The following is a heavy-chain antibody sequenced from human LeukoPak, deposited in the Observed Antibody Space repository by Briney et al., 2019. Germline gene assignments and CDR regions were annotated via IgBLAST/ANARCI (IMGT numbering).Heavy chain of an antibody. CDR3: GKDPNGDYVGAFDF. J-gene: IGHJ3*01. CDR1: GFTFSDYA. D-gene: IGHD4-17*01. V-gene: IGHV3-23*01. Sequence: GGSLRLSCAASGFTFSDYALIWVRQAPGKGLEWVSAIRGTGGTTYYADSVKGRCTISRDNSRNTVYLQMNSLRAEDTALYLCGKDPNGDYVGAFDFWGPGTMVTVSS. CDR2: IRGTGGTT.